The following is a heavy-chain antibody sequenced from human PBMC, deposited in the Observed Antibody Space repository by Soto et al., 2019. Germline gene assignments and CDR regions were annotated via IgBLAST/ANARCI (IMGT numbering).Heavy chain of an antibody. CDR1: GYTFTSYY. CDR3: ARVSMVLGWFDP. J-gene: IGHJ5*02. V-gene: IGHV1-46*01. CDR2: INPSGGST. D-gene: IGHD3-10*01. Sequence: QVQLVQSGAEVKKPGASVKVSCKASGYTFTSYYMHWVRQAPGQGLEWMGRINPSGGSTSYAQKRQGRVTMTRDTSTSTVYMELSSLRSEDTAVYYCARVSMVLGWFDPWGQGTLVTVSS.